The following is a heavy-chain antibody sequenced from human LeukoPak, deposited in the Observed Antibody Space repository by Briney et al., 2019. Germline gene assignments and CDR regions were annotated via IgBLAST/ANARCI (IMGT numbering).Heavy chain of an antibody. Sequence: SETLSLTCAVSGGSISSGGYSWSWIRQPPGKGLEWIGYIYHSGSTYYNPSLKTRVTISVDRSKIQFSLKLSSVTAADTAVYYCARAGGGSQNFDYWGQGTLVTVSS. D-gene: IGHD1-26*01. CDR2: IYHSGST. CDR3: ARAGGGSQNFDY. J-gene: IGHJ4*02. CDR1: GGSISSGGYS. V-gene: IGHV4-30-2*01.